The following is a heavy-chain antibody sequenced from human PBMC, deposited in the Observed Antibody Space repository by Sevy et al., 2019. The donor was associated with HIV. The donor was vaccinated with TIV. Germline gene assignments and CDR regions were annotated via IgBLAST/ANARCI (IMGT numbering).Heavy chain of an antibody. CDR1: GFTFSNAW. CDR2: IKSKTDGGTT. D-gene: IGHD3-10*01. CDR3: TTDSKKRGLCALLDY. J-gene: IGHJ4*02. Sequence: GGSLRLSCAASGFTFSNAWMSWVRQAPGKGLEWVGRIKSKTDGGTTDYAAPVKGRFTISRDDSKNTLQLQMNSLKTEDTAIYYCTTDSKKRGLCALLDYWGQGTLVTVSS. V-gene: IGHV3-15*01.